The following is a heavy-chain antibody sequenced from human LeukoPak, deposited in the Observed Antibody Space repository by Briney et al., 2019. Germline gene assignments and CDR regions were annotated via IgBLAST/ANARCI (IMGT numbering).Heavy chain of an antibody. CDR1: GFTVSSHY. CDR3: ARGAYSRYFDY. J-gene: IGHJ4*02. V-gene: IGHV3-53*01. Sequence: GGSLRLSCAASGFTVSSHYTSWVRQAPGQGLECVSVIHSGGTTYYADSLKGRFTISRDNSKNTLYLQMNSLRAEDTAVYYCARGAYSRYFDYWGQGTLLTVSS. CDR2: IHSGGTT. D-gene: IGHD6-13*01.